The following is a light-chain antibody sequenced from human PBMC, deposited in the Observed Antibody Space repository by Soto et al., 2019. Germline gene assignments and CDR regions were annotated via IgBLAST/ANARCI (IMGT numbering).Light chain of an antibody. V-gene: IGKV1-12*01. CDR3: QQVKTFPIT. CDR2: ATS. CDR1: QGVGRW. Sequence: DVQMTQSPSSVSASVGDRVIITCRASQGVGRWLAWYQQKPGKAPKLLIYATSNLQSGVPSRFSGSGSGTDFALTISSLQPEDFATYYCQQVKTFPITFGQGTRLEI. J-gene: IGKJ5*01.